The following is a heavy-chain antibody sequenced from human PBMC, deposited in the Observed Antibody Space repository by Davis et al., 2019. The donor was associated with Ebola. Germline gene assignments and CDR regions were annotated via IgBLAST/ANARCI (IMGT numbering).Heavy chain of an antibody. CDR3: AVSAFEYHIDY. CDR1: GFTFSISG. V-gene: IGHV3-NL1*01. J-gene: IGHJ4*02. CDR2: IYSGGST. D-gene: IGHD2-2*01. Sequence: GESLKISCAASGFTFSISGMHWVRQAPGKGLEWVSVIYSGGSTYYADSVKGRFTISRDNSKNTLYLQMNSLRAEDTAVYYCAVSAFEYHIDYWSQGTLVTVSS.